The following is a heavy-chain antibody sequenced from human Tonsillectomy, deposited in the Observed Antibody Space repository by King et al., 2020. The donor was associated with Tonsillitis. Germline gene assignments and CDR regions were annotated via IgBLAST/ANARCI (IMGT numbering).Heavy chain of an antibody. D-gene: IGHD1-26*01. V-gene: IGHV3-23*03. CDR1: GFTLSSYA. CDR2: IYSGGTST. J-gene: IGHJ4*02. Sequence: VQLVESGGGLVQPGGSLRLSCAASGFTLSSYAMSWVRQAPGKGLEWVSLIYSGGTSTYYADSVKGRFTISRDNSKNTLYLQMNSLRAEDTAVYYCAKTLSGSYYELVSHWGQGTLVTVSS. CDR3: AKTLSGSYYELVSH.